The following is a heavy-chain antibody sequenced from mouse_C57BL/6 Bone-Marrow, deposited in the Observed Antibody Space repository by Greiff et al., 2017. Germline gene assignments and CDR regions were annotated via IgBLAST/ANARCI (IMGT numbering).Heavy chain of an antibody. D-gene: IGHD6-5*01. CDR3: ARSYVAMDY. CDR2: IYPGDGDT. V-gene: IGHV1-82*01. CDR1: GYAFSSSW. Sequence: VQRVESGPELVKPGASVKISCKASGYAFSSSWMNWVKQRPGKGLEWIGRIYPGDGDTNYNGKFKGKATLTADKSSSTAYMQLSSLTSEDSAVYFCARSYVAMDYWGQGTSVTVSS. J-gene: IGHJ4*01.